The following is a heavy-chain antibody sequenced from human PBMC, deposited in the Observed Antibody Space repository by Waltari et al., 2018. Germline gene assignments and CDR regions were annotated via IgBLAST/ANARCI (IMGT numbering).Heavy chain of an antibody. Sequence: QMQLVESGGGVVQPGGSLRLSCAASGFTFSGYNMYWVRQAPGKGLGWVTLISNDGSSIHYADSVKARFFISRDNSKNALYLQLNSLRTDDTAVYYCARGDYGMDVWGQGTTVTVSS. CDR1: GFTFSGYN. V-gene: IGHV3-30*04. CDR3: ARGDYGMDV. J-gene: IGHJ6*02. CDR2: ISNDGSSI.